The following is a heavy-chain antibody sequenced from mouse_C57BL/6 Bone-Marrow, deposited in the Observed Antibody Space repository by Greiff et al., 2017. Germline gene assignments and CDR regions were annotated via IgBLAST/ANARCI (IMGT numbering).Heavy chain of an antibody. CDR1: GFTFSDYY. Sequence: EVQLVESEGGLVQPGSSMKLSCTASGFTFSDYYMAWVRQVPEKGLEWVANINYDGSSTYYLDSLKSRFIISRDNAKNILYLQMSSLKSEDTATYYGARGSNYGYAMDYWGQGTSVTVSS. CDR3: ARGSNYGYAMDY. CDR2: INYDGSST. V-gene: IGHV5-16*01. J-gene: IGHJ4*01. D-gene: IGHD2-5*01.